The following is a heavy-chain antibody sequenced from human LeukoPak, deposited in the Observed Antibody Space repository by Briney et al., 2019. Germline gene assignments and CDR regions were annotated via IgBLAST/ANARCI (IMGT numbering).Heavy chain of an antibody. V-gene: IGHV3-23*01. CDR2: ISGST. Sequence: GASLRLSCAASGFTFSSYAMSWVRQAPGKGLEWVSTISGSTYYADSVKGRFTISRDNSKNTLHLQMNSLRAEDTAIYYCARESVGSHAIDYWGQGTLVTVSS. J-gene: IGHJ4*02. D-gene: IGHD4-23*01. CDR3: ARESVGSHAIDY. CDR1: GFTFSSYA.